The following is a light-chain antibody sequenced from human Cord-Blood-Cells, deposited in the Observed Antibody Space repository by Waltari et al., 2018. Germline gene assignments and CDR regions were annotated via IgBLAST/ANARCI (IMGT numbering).Light chain of an antibody. CDR3: CSYAGSYTYV. Sequence: QSALTQPRAVSGSPGQSVTISCTGTSRDVGCYTYVSWYQQPPGKAPKLMIYAVSKRPSGVPDRFSGSKSGNTASLTISGLQAEDEADYYCCSYAGSYTYVFGTGTKVTVL. CDR1: SRDVGCYTY. V-gene: IGLV2-11*01. J-gene: IGLJ1*01. CDR2: AVS.